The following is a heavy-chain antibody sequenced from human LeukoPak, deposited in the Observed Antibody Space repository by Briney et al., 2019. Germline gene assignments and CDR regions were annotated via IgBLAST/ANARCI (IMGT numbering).Heavy chain of an antibody. J-gene: IGHJ4*02. V-gene: IGHV3-48*01. Sequence: GGSLRLSCAASGFTFSSYGMHWVRQAPGKGLEWISYISLSSSAIYYADSVEGRFTISRDNGRNSLFLQMNSLRAEDTAVYYCARRAYSAAYWKHFDYWGQGILVTVSS. CDR2: ISLSSSAI. CDR3: ARRAYSAAYWKHFDY. D-gene: IGHD1-1*01. CDR1: GFTFSSYG.